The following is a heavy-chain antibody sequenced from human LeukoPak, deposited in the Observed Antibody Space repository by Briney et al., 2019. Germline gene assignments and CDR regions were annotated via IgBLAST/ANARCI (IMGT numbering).Heavy chain of an antibody. CDR3: ATRYSSSYYYFDY. Sequence: GASVKVSCKASGGTFSSYTISWVRQAPGQGLEWMGRIIPILGIANYAQKFQGRVTITADKSTSTAYMELSSLSSEDTAVYYCATRYSSSYYYFDYSGQGTLVTVSS. V-gene: IGHV1-69*02. J-gene: IGHJ4*02. CDR2: IIPILGIA. CDR1: GGTFSSYT. D-gene: IGHD6-13*01.